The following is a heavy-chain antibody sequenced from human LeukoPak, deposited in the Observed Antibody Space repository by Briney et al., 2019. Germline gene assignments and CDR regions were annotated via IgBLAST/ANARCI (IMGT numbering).Heavy chain of an antibody. D-gene: IGHD3-3*01. CDR2: INHSGST. Sequence: SETLSLTCAVYGGSFSGYYWSWIRQPPGKGLEWIGEINHSGSTNYNPSLKSRVTISVDTSKNQFSLKLSSVTAADTAVYYCARDRRVLRLLEWSMNWFDPWGQGTLVTVSS. CDR1: GGSFSGYY. V-gene: IGHV4-34*01. CDR3: ARDRRVLRLLEWSMNWFDP. J-gene: IGHJ5*02.